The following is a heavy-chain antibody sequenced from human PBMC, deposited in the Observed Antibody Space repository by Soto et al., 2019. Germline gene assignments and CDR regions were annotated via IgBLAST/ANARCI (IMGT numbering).Heavy chain of an antibody. J-gene: IGHJ4*02. D-gene: IGHD3-22*01. CDR3: ANYERGDSSGYHPFDY. CDR1: GFTFSSYG. CDR2: ISYDGSNK. V-gene: IGHV3-30*18. Sequence: GGSLRLSCAASGFTFSSYGMHWVRQAPGKGLEWVAVISYDGSNKYYADSVKGRFTISRDNSKNTLYLQMNSLRAEDTAVYYCANYERGDSSGYHPFDYWGQGTLVTVSS.